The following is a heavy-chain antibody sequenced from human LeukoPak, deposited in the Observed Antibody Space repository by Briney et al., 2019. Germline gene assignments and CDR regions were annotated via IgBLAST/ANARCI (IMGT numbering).Heavy chain of an antibody. CDR3: ARGYSSSSSFDY. D-gene: IGHD6-6*01. CDR2: ISGSGGST. V-gene: IGHV3-23*01. Sequence: GGSLRLSCAASGFTFSSHAMSWVRQAPGKGLEWVSAISGSGGSTYYADSVKGRFTISRDNSKNTLYLRMNSLRAEDTAVYYCARGYSSSSSFDYWGQGTLVTVSS. J-gene: IGHJ4*02. CDR1: GFTFSSHA.